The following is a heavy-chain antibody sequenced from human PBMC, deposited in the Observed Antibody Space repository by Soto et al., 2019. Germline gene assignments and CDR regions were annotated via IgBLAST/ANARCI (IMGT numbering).Heavy chain of an antibody. Sequence: AVKVSCKASVGTFSSYAISWVRQAPGQGLEWVGGIIPIFGTANYAQKFQGRVTITADKSTSTAYMELSSLRSEDTAVYYCARAYCSSTSCYPVRGYYYYYGMDVWGQGTTVTVSS. CDR3: ARAYCSSTSCYPVRGYYYYYGMDV. D-gene: IGHD2-2*01. J-gene: IGHJ6*02. V-gene: IGHV1-69*06. CDR2: IIPIFGTA. CDR1: VGTFSSYA.